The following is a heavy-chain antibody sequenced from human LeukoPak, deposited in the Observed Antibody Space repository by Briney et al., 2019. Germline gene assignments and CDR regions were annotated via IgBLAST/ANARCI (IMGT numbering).Heavy chain of an antibody. Sequence: ASVKDSCKACGYTLTEYYIHGVRQAPGQGLEWMGWINPDIGGTDYAQKFQGRVTMNRDTSISTAYMELSRLTFDDTAVYYCARDQNYYGSGSYYNVDYWGQGTLVTVSS. V-gene: IGHV1-2*02. J-gene: IGHJ4*02. D-gene: IGHD3-10*01. CDR1: GYTLTEYY. CDR3: ARDQNYYGSGSYYNVDY. CDR2: INPDIGGT.